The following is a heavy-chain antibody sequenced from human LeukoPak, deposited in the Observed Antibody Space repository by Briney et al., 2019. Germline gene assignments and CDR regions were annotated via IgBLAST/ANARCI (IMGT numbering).Heavy chain of an antibody. J-gene: IGHJ6*03. CDR3: ARENSGWYTYWYYYMDV. D-gene: IGHD6-19*01. V-gene: IGHV3-7*03. CDR2: IKPDGSQI. CDR1: GFTFSTYW. Sequence: PGGSLRLSCAASGFTFSTYWMTWVRQAPGKGLEWVANIKPDGSQIYYVDSVKGRFTISRDNSKNTLYLQMNSLRAEDTALYYCARENSGWYTYWYYYMDVWGKGTTVTISS.